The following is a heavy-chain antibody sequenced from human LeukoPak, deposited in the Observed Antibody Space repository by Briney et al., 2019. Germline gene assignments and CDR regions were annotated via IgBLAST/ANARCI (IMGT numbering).Heavy chain of an antibody. V-gene: IGHV1-18*04. CDR2: ISAYNGNT. CDR3: ARCGSDYYDSSGYYYYFDY. D-gene: IGHD3-22*01. J-gene: IGHJ4*02. CDR1: GYSFTDYY. Sequence: ASVKVSCKASGYSFTDYYIHWVRQAPGQGPEWMGWISAYNGNTNYAQKLQGRVTMTTDTSTSTAYMELRSLRSDDTAVYYCARCGSDYYDSSGYYYYFDYWGQGTLVTVSS.